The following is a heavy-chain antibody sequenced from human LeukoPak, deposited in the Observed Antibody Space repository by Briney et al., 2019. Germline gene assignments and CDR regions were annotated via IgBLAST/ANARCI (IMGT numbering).Heavy chain of an antibody. CDR2: IYYSGST. CDR1: GGSISSYY. V-gene: IGHV4-59*01. J-gene: IGHJ4*02. CDR3: ARLTPYSSGRSLDY. D-gene: IGHD5-18*01. Sequence: SETLSLTRTVSGGSISSYYWGWIRQPPGKGLEWIGYIYYSGSTNYNPSLKSRLTISVDTSKNQFSLKLSSMTAADTAVYYCARLTPYSSGRSLDYWGQGTLVTVSS.